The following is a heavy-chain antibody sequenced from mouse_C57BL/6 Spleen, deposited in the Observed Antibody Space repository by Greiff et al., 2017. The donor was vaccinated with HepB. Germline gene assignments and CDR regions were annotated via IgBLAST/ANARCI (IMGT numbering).Heavy chain of an antibody. V-gene: IGHV3-6*01. Sequence: EVQLQQSGPGLVKPSQSLSLTCSVTGYSITSGYYWNWIRQFPGNKLEWMGYISYDGSNNYNPSLKNRISITRDTSKNQFFLKLNSVTTEDTATYYCAMGGDYDEFAYWGQGTLVTVSA. D-gene: IGHD2-4*01. J-gene: IGHJ3*01. CDR3: AMGGDYDEFAY. CDR2: ISYDGSN. CDR1: GYSITSGYY.